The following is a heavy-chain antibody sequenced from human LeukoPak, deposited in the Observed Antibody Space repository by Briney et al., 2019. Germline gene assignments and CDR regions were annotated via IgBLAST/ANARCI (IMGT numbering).Heavy chain of an antibody. CDR1: GFTFTSSA. V-gene: IGHV1-58*01. Sequence: SVKVSCKASGFTFTSSAVQWVRQARGQRLEWIGWIVVGSGNTNYAQKFQERVTITRDMSTSTAYMELSSLRSEDTAVYYCAAAPFTMVRGAYYYMDVWGKGTTVTVSS. D-gene: IGHD3-10*01. CDR2: IVVGSGNT. J-gene: IGHJ6*03. CDR3: AAAPFTMVRGAYYYMDV.